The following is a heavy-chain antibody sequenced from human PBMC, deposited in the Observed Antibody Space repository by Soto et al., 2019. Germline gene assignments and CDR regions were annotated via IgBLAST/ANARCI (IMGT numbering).Heavy chain of an antibody. D-gene: IGHD2-21*02. Sequence: QPGGSLRLSCVGSGFSFRDHSMNWVRQPPGKGLQWISYISSSSENIYYADSVKGRFTVSRDNAKNTLFLQMNGLRDDDSAIYYCARLPKGSVVTGWGQGSLVTVSS. CDR3: ARLPKGSVVTG. CDR2: ISSSSENI. V-gene: IGHV3-48*02. CDR1: GFSFRDHS. J-gene: IGHJ4*01.